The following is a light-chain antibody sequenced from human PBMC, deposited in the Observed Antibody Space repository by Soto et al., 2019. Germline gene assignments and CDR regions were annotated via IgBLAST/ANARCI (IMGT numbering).Light chain of an antibody. CDR3: QQYNSYL. V-gene: IGKV1-5*01. CDR2: DAS. J-gene: IGKJ5*01. CDR1: QNISTW. Sequence: GDSVAMTCRASQNISTWLAWYQQKPGKAPQVLIYDASNLESGVPSRFGGSGSGTEFTLTISSLQPDDSATYYCQQYNSYLFGQGTRLEIK.